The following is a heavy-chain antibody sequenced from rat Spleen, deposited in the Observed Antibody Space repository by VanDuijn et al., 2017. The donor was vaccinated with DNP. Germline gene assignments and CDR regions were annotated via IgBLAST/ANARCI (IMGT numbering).Heavy chain of an antibody. CDR3: ARRYYSSYAMDA. J-gene: IGHJ4*01. CDR1: GFTFSDFA. CDR2: ISTGGGNT. V-gene: IGHV5S13*01. Sequence: EVQLVESGGGLVQPGRSLKVSCVASGFTFSDFAMAWVRQPPKKGLEWVATISTGGGNTYYRDSVKGRFTISRDNAKNTQYLQMDSLRSEDTATYYCARRYYSSYAMDAWGQGTSVTVSS. D-gene: IGHD1-2*01.